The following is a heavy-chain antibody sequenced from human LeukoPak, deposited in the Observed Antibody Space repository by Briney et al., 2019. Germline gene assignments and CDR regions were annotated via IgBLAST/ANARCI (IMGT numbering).Heavy chain of an antibody. J-gene: IGHJ4*02. Sequence: PSETLSLTCAVYGGSFSDYYWAWIRQSPRKGLEWIGQINHSGSTNYNPSLKSRVTISVDTSKNQFSLKVRSVTAADTAVYYCARDPSSTGYYWGQGILVIVSS. V-gene: IGHV4-34*01. CDR1: GGSFSDYY. CDR3: ARDPSSTGYY. CDR2: INHSGST. D-gene: IGHD4-17*01.